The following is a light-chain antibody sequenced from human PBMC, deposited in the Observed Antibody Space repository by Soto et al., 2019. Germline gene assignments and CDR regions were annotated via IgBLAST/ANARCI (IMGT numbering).Light chain of an antibody. Sequence: SVVPQPASVSGSPGQSITISFTGTSSDVGGYNYVSWYQQHPGKAPKLMIYEVSNRPSGVSNRFSGSKSGNTASLTISGLQAEDEADYYCSSYTSSSTLYVFGTGTKVTVL. CDR3: SSYTSSSTLYV. J-gene: IGLJ1*01. V-gene: IGLV2-14*01. CDR2: EVS. CDR1: SSDVGGYNY.